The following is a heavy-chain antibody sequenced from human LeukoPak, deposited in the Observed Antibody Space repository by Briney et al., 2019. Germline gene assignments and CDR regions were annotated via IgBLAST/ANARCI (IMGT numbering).Heavy chain of an antibody. V-gene: IGHV4-39*07. CDR2: IFYTGST. CDR1: GGSIRSTSYY. D-gene: IGHD1-26*01. Sequence: PSETLSLTCSVSGGSIRSTSYYWGWIRQPPGKGLEWIGNIFYTGSTYYNPSLKSRVTISIDTSRNQFSLKLSSVTAADTAVYYCARIGGSFYFYYFTDVWGKGTTVTVSS. J-gene: IGHJ6*03. CDR3: ARIGGSFYFYYFTDV.